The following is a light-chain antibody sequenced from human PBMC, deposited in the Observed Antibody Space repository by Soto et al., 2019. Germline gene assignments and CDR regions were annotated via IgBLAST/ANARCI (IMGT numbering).Light chain of an antibody. CDR3: CSYAGSSTWV. Sequence: QSALTQPASVSGSPGQSITISCTGTSSDVGSYNRVSWYQLHSGKAPKLMIYEGGKRPSGVSNRFSGSKSGNTASLTISGLQADDEADYFCCSYAGSSTWVFGGGTKLTVL. J-gene: IGLJ3*02. V-gene: IGLV2-23*01. CDR1: SSDVGSYNR. CDR2: EGG.